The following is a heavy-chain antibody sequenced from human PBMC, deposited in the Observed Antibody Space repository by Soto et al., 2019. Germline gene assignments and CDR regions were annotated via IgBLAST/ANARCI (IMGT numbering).Heavy chain of an antibody. V-gene: IGHV4-61*01. CDR1: GGSVSSGSYY. CDR3: ATHLTLGYCTNGVCQDY. D-gene: IGHD2-8*01. CDR2: IYYSGST. Sequence: SETLSLTCTVSGGSVSSGSYYWGWIRQPPGKGLEWIGYIYYSGSTNYNPSLKSRVTISVDTSKNQFSLKLSSVTAADTAVYYCATHLTLGYCTNGVCQDYWGQGTLVTVSS. J-gene: IGHJ4*02.